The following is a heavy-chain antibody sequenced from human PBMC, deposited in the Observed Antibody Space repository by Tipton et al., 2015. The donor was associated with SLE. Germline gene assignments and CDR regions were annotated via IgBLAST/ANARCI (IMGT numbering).Heavy chain of an antibody. Sequence: QLVQSGGGLVQPGGSLRLSCAASGFTFSSYEMNWVRQAPGKGLEWVSYISSSGSTIYYADSVKGRFTISRDNAKNSLYLQMNSLRAEDTAVYYCARGPAGCGGDCYDDAFDIWGQGTMVTVSS. V-gene: IGHV3-48*03. CDR2: ISSSGSTI. CDR1: GFTFSSYE. J-gene: IGHJ3*02. D-gene: IGHD2-21*01. CDR3: ARGPAGCGGDCYDDAFDI.